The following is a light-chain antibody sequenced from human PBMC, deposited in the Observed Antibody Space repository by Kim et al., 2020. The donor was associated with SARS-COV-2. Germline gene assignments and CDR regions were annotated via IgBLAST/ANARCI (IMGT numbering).Light chain of an antibody. J-gene: IGLJ2*01. CDR3: QAWDSSTSHVV. CDR2: QDS. Sequence: PGQTASITCSGDKLGDKYACWYQQKPGQSPVLVIYQDSKRPSGIPERFSGSNAGNTATLTISGTQAMDEADYYCQAWDSSTSHVVFGGGTQLTVL. V-gene: IGLV3-1*01. CDR1: KLGDKY.